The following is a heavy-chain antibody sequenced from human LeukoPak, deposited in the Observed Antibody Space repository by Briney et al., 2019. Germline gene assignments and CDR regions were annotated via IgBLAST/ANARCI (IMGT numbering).Heavy chain of an antibody. Sequence: SETLSLTCTVSGGSISSSSYYWGWIRQPPGKGLEWIGVIHYSGRIYYNPSLKSRVTISVDTSKNQFSLKLTSVTATDTAVYYCATQGNYFRISDYWGQGTLVTVSS. D-gene: IGHD4-11*01. CDR1: GGSISSSSYY. CDR2: IHYSGRI. J-gene: IGHJ4*02. V-gene: IGHV4-39*01. CDR3: ATQGNYFRISDY.